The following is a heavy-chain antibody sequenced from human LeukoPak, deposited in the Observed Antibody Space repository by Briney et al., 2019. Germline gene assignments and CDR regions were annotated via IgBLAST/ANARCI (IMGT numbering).Heavy chain of an antibody. CDR2: INAGNGNT. J-gene: IGHJ5*02. Sequence: ASVKVSCKASGYTFTSYAMHWVRQAPGQRLEWMGWINAGNGNTKYSQKLQGRVTITRDTSASTAYMELSSLRSEDTAVYYCARDSVLRLLNWFDPWGQGTLVTVSS. V-gene: IGHV1-3*01. CDR1: GYTFTSYA. CDR3: ARDSVLRLLNWFDP. D-gene: IGHD2/OR15-2a*01.